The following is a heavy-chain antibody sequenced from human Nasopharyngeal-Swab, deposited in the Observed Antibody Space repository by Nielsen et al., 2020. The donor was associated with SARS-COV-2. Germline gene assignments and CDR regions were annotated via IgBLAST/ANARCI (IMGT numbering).Heavy chain of an antibody. CDR1: GFTFSNYW. V-gene: IGHV3-74*01. J-gene: IGHJ4*02. CDR2: ITVDGIST. CDR3: TRGLTGHIVQWNPSPY. D-gene: IGHD1-14*01. Sequence: GESLKISCTASGFTFSNYWMHWVRQAPGKGLVWVSHITVDGISTNYADSVKGRFTISRDNAKNTLYLQMNNRRADDTALYFCTRGLTGHIVQWNPSPYWGQGTLVTVSS.